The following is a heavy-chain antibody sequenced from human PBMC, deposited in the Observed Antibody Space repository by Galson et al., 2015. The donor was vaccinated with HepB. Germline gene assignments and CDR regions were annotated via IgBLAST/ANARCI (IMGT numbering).Heavy chain of an antibody. CDR3: AIDQGDRVVRGVLIS. V-gene: IGHV3-30*04. CDR1: GNSFSTYA. CDR2: IPHDGTKQ. Sequence: SLRLSCAASGNSFSTYAMHWVRQAPGKGLEWVAAIPHDGTKQYYADSVKGRSTISRDDSRNTLYLQMNSLRTEDTAVYYCAIDQGDRVVRGVLISWGQGTLVTVSS. J-gene: IGHJ5*02. D-gene: IGHD3-10*01.